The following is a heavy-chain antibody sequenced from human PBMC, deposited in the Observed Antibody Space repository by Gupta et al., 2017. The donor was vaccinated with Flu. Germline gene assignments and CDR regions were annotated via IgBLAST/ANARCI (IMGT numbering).Heavy chain of an antibody. CDR1: GFTFADYA. Sequence: EVQLVDSGGGLVQPGRSLRLSCAASGFTFADYAMHWVRQAPGKGLEWVSGISWNNGPIGYADSVKGRFTISRDNAKNSLYLQMNNLRAEDTALYYCAKGGSGSYSLDAFDIWGQGTMVTVSS. CDR3: AKGGSGSYSLDAFDI. V-gene: IGHV3-9*01. CDR2: ISWNNGPI. J-gene: IGHJ3*02. D-gene: IGHD1-26*01.